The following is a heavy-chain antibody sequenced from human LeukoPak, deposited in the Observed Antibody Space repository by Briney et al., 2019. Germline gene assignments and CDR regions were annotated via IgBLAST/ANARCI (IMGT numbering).Heavy chain of an antibody. J-gene: IGHJ6*03. CDR2: IRFDGTNK. V-gene: IGHV3-30*02. CDR3: ARDLDYFDSRGYRYYYYMDV. Sequence: GGSLRLSCAASGFTFSSYGMHWVRQAPGKGLEWVSFIRFDGTNKYYADSVKGRFTISRDNAKNSLYLQMNSLRAEDTAVYYCARDLDYFDSRGYRYYYYMDVWGKGTTVTISS. CDR1: GFTFSSYG. D-gene: IGHD3-22*01.